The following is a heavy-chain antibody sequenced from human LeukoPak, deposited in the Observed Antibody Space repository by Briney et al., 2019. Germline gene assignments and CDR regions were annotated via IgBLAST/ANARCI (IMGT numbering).Heavy chain of an antibody. Sequence: SETLSLTCTVSGSSISSYYWSWIRQPAGKGLEWIGRIYTSGSTNYNPSLKSRVTMSVDTSKNQFSLKLSSVTAADTAVYYCARGNYDFWSGYSDENWFDPWGQGTLVTVSS. J-gene: IGHJ5*02. D-gene: IGHD3-3*01. CDR2: IYTSGST. CDR1: GSSISSYY. V-gene: IGHV4-4*07. CDR3: ARGNYDFWSGYSDENWFDP.